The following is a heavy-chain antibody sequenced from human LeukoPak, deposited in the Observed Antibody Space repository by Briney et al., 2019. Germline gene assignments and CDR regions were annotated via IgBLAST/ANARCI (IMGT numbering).Heavy chain of an antibody. CDR1: GYTFTGYY. J-gene: IGHJ4*02. CDR3: ARVQSPYSSSWLPFDY. CDR2: INPNSGGT. V-gene: IGHV1-2*02. Sequence: ASVKVSCKASGYTFTGYYMHWVRQAPGQGLEWMGWINPNSGGTNYAQKFQGRVTMTRDTSISTAYMELSRLRSDDTAVYYCARVQSPYSSSWLPFDYWGQGTLVTVSS. D-gene: IGHD6-13*01.